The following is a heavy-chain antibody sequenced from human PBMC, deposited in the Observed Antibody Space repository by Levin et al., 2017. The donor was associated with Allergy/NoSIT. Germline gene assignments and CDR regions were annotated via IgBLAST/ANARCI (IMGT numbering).Heavy chain of an antibody. CDR1: GFTFSSYS. J-gene: IGHJ3*02. D-gene: IGHD6-19*01. Sequence: GGSLRLSCAASGFTFSSYSMNWVRQAPGKGLEWVSSISSSSSYIYYADSVKGRFTISRDNAKNSLYLQMNSLRAEDTAVYYCARDLARLGDAFDIWGQGTMVTVSS. V-gene: IGHV3-21*01. CDR3: ARDLARLGDAFDI. CDR2: ISSSSSYI.